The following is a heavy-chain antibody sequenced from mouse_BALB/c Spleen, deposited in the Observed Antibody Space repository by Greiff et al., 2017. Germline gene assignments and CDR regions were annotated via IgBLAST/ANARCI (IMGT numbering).Heavy chain of an antibody. CDR1: GYTFTDYN. Sequence: VQLQQSGPELVKPGASVKISCKASGYTFTDYNMHWVKQSHGKSLEWIGYIYPYNGGTGYNQKFKSKATLTVDKSSSTAYMELRSLTSEDSAVYYCARRGYGNYFDYWGQGTTLTVSS. J-gene: IGHJ2*01. D-gene: IGHD2-10*02. V-gene: IGHV1S29*02. CDR3: ARRGYGNYFDY. CDR2: IYPYNGGT.